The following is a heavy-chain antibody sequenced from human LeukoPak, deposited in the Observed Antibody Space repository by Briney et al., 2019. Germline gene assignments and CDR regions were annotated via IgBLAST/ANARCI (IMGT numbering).Heavy chain of an antibody. Sequence: ASVKVSCKASGYTFTGYYMHWVRQAPGQGLEWMGWINPNSGGTNYAQNFQGRVTMTRDTSISTAYMELSRLRSDDTAVYYCAREGPLRYFDWLYTYYYYYMDVWGKGTTVTISS. CDR2: INPNSGGT. CDR3: AREGPLRYFDWLYTYYYYYMDV. CDR1: GYTFTGYY. V-gene: IGHV1-2*02. D-gene: IGHD3-9*01. J-gene: IGHJ6*03.